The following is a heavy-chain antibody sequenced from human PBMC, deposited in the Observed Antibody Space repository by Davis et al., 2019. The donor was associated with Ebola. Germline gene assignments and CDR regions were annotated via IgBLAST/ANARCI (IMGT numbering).Heavy chain of an antibody. D-gene: IGHD2-15*01. CDR1: GGSISSYY. CDR2: INYRGST. J-gene: IGHJ4*02. V-gene: IGHV4-59*01. CDR3: AREGGIGYCSGGSCPSIFDY. Sequence: SETLSLTCTVSGGSISSYYWSWIRQPPGKGLEWIGYINYRGSTNYNPSLKSRVTISVDTSKNQFSLKLSSVTAADTAVYYCAREGGIGYCSGGSCPSIFDYWGQGTLVTVSS.